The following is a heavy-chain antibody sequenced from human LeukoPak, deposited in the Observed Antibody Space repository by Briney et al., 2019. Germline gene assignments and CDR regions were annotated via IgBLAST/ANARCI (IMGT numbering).Heavy chain of an antibody. CDR2: ISYDGSNK. V-gene: IGHV3-30-3*01. CDR3: AREGYGTWSFDY. J-gene: IGHJ4*02. Sequence: GGSRSLSWAASGFTFSSYTMSWVRQAPGKGLEWVALISYDGSNKYYAGSVKGRFTISRDNSKNTVYVQMNSLRAEDTALYYCAREGYGTWSFDYWGQGTLVTVSS. D-gene: IGHD2-8*01. CDR1: GFTFSSYT.